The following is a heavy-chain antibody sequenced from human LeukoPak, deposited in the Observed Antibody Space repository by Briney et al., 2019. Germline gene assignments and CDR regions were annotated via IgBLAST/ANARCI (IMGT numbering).Heavy chain of an antibody. CDR2: IYPGDSDT. Sequence: GESLKISCKGSGLTNYWIGWVRQMPGKGLEWMGIIYPGDSDTRYSPSFQGQVTISADKSISTAYLQWSSLKASDTAMYYCARSGDIVATGKPYYYYYGMDVWGQGTTVTVSS. J-gene: IGHJ6*02. D-gene: IGHD5-12*01. V-gene: IGHV5-51*01. CDR3: ARSGDIVATGKPYYYYYGMDV. CDR1: GLTNYW.